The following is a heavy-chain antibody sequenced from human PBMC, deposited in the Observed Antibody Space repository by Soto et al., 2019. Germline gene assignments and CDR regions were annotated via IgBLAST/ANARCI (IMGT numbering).Heavy chain of an antibody. Sequence: GGSLRLSCAASGFTFSSYGMHWVRQAPGKGLEWVAVIWYDGSNKYYADSVKGRFTISRDNSKNTLYLQMNSLRAEDTAVYYCAREEYSSGWFDYWGQGXLVTVYS. J-gene: IGHJ4*02. D-gene: IGHD6-19*01. CDR3: AREEYSSGWFDY. CDR2: IWYDGSNK. CDR1: GFTFSSYG. V-gene: IGHV3-33*01.